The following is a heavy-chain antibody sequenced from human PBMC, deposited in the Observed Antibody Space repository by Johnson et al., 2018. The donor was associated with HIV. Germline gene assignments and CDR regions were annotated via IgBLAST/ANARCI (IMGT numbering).Heavy chain of an antibody. Sequence: VQLVESGGGLVQPGGSLRLSCAASGFTFSSYWMRWVRQAPGKGLEWVANIKQDGSETYYVDSVKGRFTISRDNAKNSLYLQMNSLRAEDTAVYYCWFRNSWWDAFDIWGQGTMVTVSS. CDR3: WFRNSWWDAFDI. CDR2: IKQDGSET. J-gene: IGHJ3*02. D-gene: IGHD2-8*02. V-gene: IGHV3-7*01. CDR1: GFTFSSYW.